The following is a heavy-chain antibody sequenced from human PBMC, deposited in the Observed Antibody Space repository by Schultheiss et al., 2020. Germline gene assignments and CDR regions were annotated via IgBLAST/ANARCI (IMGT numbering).Heavy chain of an antibody. V-gene: IGHV4-39*07. CDR1: GGSISSGSYY. J-gene: IGHJ4*02. CDR2: IYHSGST. D-gene: IGHD6-19*01. CDR3: ATGSGQGWYDSPFDY. Sequence: SETLSLTCTVSGGSISSGSYYWGWMRQPPEKGLEWIGSIYHSGSTYYNPSLKSRVTISVDTSKNQFSLKLSSVTAADTAVYYCATGSGQGWYDSPFDYWGQGTLVTVSS.